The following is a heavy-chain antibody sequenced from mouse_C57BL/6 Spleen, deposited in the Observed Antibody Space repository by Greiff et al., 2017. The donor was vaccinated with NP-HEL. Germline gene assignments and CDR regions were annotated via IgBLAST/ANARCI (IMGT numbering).Heavy chain of an antibody. CDR2: INYDGSST. CDR3: ARAPSYYGGAMDY. Sequence: EVKLVESEGGLVQPGSSMKLSCTASGFTFSDYYMAWVRQVPEKGLEWVANINYDGSSTYYLDSLKSRFIISRDNAKNILYLQMSSLKSEDTATYYCARAPSYYGGAMDYWGQGTSVTVSS. V-gene: IGHV5-16*01. CDR1: GFTFSDYY. D-gene: IGHD1-1*02. J-gene: IGHJ4*01.